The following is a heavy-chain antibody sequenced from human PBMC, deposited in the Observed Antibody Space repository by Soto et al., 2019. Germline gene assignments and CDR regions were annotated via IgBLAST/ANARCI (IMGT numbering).Heavy chain of an antibody. CDR1: GGTFSSYA. J-gene: IGHJ5*02. Sequence: SVKVSCKASGGTFSSYAISWVRQAPGQGLEWMGGIIPIFGTANYAQKFQGRVTITADESTSTAYMELSSLRSEDTAVYYCARSNVLLWFGERIKWFDPWGQGTLVTVSS. CDR3: ARSNVLLWFGERIKWFDP. CDR2: IIPIFGTA. V-gene: IGHV1-69*13. D-gene: IGHD3-10*01.